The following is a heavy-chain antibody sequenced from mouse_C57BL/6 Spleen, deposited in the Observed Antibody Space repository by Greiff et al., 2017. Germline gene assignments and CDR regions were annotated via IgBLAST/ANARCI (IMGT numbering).Heavy chain of an antibody. CDR3: ARNGTLYYYAMDY. V-gene: IGHV1-4*01. CDR1: GYTFTSYT. J-gene: IGHJ4*01. D-gene: IGHD3-3*01. Sequence: QVQLQQSGAELARPGASVKMSCKASGYTFTSYTMHWVKQRPGQGLEWIGYINPSSGYTKYNQKFKDKATLTADKSSSTAYMQLSSLTSEDSAVYYCARNGTLYYYAMDYWGQGTSVTVSS. CDR2: INPSSGYT.